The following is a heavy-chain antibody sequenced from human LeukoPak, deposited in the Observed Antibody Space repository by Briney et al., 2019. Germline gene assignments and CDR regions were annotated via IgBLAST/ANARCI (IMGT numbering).Heavy chain of an antibody. CDR1: GFTFDDYG. V-gene: IGHV3-20*04. J-gene: IGHJ5*02. CDR3: ARTSDGNWSDP. CDR2: INWNGGNT. Sequence: GGSLRLSCAASGFTFDDYGMSWVRHGPGKGLEWVPGINWNGGNTGYADSVKGRFTIFRDNAKNSLYLEMDSLRVEDTALYYCARTSDGNWSDPWGQGTLVTVSS. D-gene: IGHD1-26*01.